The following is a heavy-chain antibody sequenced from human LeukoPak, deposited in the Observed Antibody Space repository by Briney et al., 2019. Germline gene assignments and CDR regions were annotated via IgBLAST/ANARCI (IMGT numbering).Heavy chain of an antibody. Sequence: PSETLSLTCTVSGGSISSYYWSWIRQPPGKGLEWIGYIYYSGSTNYNPSLKSRITISVDTSKNQFSLKLSSVTAADTAVYYCARDLSGSYFSNWFDPWGQGTLVTVSS. V-gene: IGHV4-59*01. CDR3: ARDLSGSYFSNWFDP. CDR2: IYYSGST. J-gene: IGHJ5*02. D-gene: IGHD1-26*01. CDR1: GGSISSYY.